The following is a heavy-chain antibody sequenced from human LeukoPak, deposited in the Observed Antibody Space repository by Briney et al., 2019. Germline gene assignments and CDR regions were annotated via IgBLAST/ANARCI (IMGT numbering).Heavy chain of an antibody. V-gene: IGHV4-34*01. CDR2: INHSGST. CDR1: GGSFSGYY. CDR3: ARGRSGRWYSNWFDP. Sequence: SETLSLTCAVYGGSFSGYYWSWIRQPPGKGLEWIGEINHSGSTNYNPSLKSRVTISVDTSKNQFSLKLSSVTDADTAVYYCARGRSGRWYSNWFDPWGQGTLVTVSS. D-gene: IGHD4-23*01. J-gene: IGHJ5*02.